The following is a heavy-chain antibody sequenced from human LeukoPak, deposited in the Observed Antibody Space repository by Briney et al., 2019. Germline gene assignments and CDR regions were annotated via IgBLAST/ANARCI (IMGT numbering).Heavy chain of an antibody. CDR1: GFTFSSYA. CDR3: AKGNWGGEYIFDY. J-gene: IGHJ4*02. V-gene: IGHV3-23*01. D-gene: IGHD7-27*01. Sequence: GGSLRLFCAASGFTFSSYAMGWVRQAPGKGLEWVSALSDGGTSTYYADSVKGRFTISRDNSKNTLYLQMRSLRADDTAVYYCAKGNWGGEYIFDYWGQGTLVTVSS. CDR2: LSDGGTST.